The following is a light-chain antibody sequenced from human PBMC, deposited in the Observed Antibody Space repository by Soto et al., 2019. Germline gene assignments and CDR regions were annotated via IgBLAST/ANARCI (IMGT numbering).Light chain of an antibody. CDR3: QQYGSSPIT. V-gene: IGKV1-6*01. CDR2: ATS. CDR1: QGIRSD. J-gene: IGKJ5*01. Sequence: IQMTQSPSSLSASVGDRVTITCRASQGIRSDLGWFQRKPGKAPKLLISATSILQSGVPSRFSGSGSGTDFTLTISRLEPEDFAVYYCQQYGSSPITFGQGTRLEIK.